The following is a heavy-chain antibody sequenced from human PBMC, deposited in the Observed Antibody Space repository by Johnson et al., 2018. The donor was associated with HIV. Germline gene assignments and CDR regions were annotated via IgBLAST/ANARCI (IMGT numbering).Heavy chain of an antibody. J-gene: IGHJ3*02. Sequence: MLLVESGGGLVQPGGSLRLSCAASGFTFSSYAMSWVRQAPGKGLEWVSAISGSGGSTYYADSVKGRFTISRDNSKNTLFLHMNSLRTEDTAIYYCARVGVSGYDLAAFDIWGRGTMVTVSS. D-gene: IGHD5-12*01. CDR2: ISGSGGST. V-gene: IGHV3-23*04. CDR3: ARVGVSGYDLAAFDI. CDR1: GFTFSSYA.